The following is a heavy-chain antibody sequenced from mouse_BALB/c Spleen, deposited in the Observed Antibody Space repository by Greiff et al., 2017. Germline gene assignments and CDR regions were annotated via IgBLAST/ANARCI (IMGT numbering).Heavy chain of an antibody. J-gene: IGHJ1*01. CDR3: ARSAYRYDEYFDV. CDR2: INPYNGAT. CDR1: GYSFTGYY. Sequence: EVKLMESGPELVKPGASVKISCKASGYSFTGYYMHWVKQSHVKSLEWIGRINPYNGATSYNQNFKDKASLTVDKSSSTAYMELHSLTSEDSAVYYCARSAYRYDEYFDVWGAGTTVTVSS. D-gene: IGHD2-14*01. V-gene: IGHV1-31*01.